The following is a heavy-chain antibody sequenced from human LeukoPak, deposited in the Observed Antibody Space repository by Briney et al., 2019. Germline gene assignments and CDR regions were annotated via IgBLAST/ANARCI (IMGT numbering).Heavy chain of an antibody. CDR3: ARVYQSAEYYFDY. CDR1: GGSIDSYY. CDR2: IYYTGST. V-gene: IGHV4-59*01. Sequence: SETLSLTCTVSGGSIDSYYWSWIRQPPGKGLEWIGYIYYTGSTEYHPSLKSRVTISLDTSKNQFSLKLTSVTAADTAVCYCARVYQSAEYYFDYWGQGNLVSVSS. J-gene: IGHJ4*02. D-gene: IGHD2-2*01.